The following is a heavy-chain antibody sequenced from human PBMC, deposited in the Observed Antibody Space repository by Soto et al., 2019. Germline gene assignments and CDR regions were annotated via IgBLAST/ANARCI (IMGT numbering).Heavy chain of an antibody. D-gene: IGHD1-1*01. CDR2: IIPIFRTP. CDR3: ARDKERQRLGGNYYYAADV. CDR1: GGTFNTYA. J-gene: IGHJ6*02. V-gene: IGHV1-69*12. Sequence: QVQLVQSGAEVKKPGASVKVSCKASGGTFNTYAISWVRQAPGQGLEWMGGIIPIFRTPDYAQKFQGRVTIIAEESTRTASMELSSLRSEDTAVYYSARDKERQRLGGNYYYAADVWGQGTTVTFSS.